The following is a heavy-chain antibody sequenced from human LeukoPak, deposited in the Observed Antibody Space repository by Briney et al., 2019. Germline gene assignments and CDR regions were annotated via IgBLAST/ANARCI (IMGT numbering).Heavy chain of an antibody. CDR1: GFIFRNYW. Sequence: PGGSLRLSCDVCGFIFRNYWMDWVRQAPGRGLEWVANINQVGSEEHFVESVKGRFTIFRDNAKSSLYLQMNNLRAEDTGVYYCSRALEVWGKGTTVTVSS. J-gene: IGHJ6*04. CDR3: SRALEV. V-gene: IGHV3-7*01. CDR2: INQVGSEE.